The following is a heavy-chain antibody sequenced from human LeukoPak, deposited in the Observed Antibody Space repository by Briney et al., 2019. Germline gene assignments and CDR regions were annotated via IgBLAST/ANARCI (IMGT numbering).Heavy chain of an antibody. J-gene: IGHJ3*01. CDR3: ARAGSWDAFDL. Sequence: PGGSLRLSCAGSGFTFSNYAMHWVRQAPGKGPEYVSAITSDGVKTYYADSVKGRFTISRDNSRSTLSLQMGNLRAEDMAVYYCARAGSWDAFDLWGQGTMVTVSS. CDR1: GFTFSNYA. V-gene: IGHV3-64*02. D-gene: IGHD1-26*01. CDR2: ITSDGVKT.